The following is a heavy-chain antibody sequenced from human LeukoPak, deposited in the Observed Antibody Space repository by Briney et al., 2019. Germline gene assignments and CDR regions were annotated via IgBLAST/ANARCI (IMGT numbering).Heavy chain of an antibody. Sequence: GWALRLSCAASGFTFSSNWMHWGLQAPGKGLVWVSRSKSDGSRTSYADSMEGRFNISRDNAKNARYLQMNSLRAEDTAVYYCGRGFSGGLDYWGQGNLVTVS. CDR2: SKSDGSRT. CDR3: GRGFSGGLDY. V-gene: IGHV3-74*01. D-gene: IGHD2-15*01. CDR1: GFTFSSNW. J-gene: IGHJ4*02.